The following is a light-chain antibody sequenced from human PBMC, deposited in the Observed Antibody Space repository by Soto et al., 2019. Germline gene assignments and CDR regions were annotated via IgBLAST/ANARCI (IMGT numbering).Light chain of an antibody. J-gene: IGKJ4*01. V-gene: IGKV3-15*01. CDR3: HQYYNWPLT. Sequence: EIVMTQSPATLSVSPGERATLSCRASQSVSSSYLAWYQQKPGQAPRLLIYGASTRATGIPATFSGSGSGTEFTLTIDSLQSEDFAVYYCHQYYNWPLTFGGGTKVDI. CDR1: QSVSSSY. CDR2: GAS.